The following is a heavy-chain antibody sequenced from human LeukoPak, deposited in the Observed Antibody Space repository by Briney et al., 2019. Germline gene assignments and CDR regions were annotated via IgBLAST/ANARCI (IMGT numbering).Heavy chain of an antibody. Sequence: GESLKISCKDSGYRFTSSWIGWVRQMPGKGLEWMGVIYPADSGTRYSPSFEGQVTISADKSNSTAYLQWSSLKASDTAVYYCASRTATMGTAFDIWGQGTMVTVSS. V-gene: IGHV5-51*01. CDR1: GYRFTSSW. D-gene: IGHD1-7*01. CDR2: IYPADSGT. CDR3: ASRTATMGTAFDI. J-gene: IGHJ3*02.